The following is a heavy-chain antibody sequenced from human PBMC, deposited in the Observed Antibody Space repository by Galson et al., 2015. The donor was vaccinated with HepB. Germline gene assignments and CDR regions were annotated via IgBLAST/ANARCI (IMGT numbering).Heavy chain of an antibody. CDR2: ISGSGSII. CDR1: GLTLRNND. CDR3: AKVGSGYYGDY. Sequence: SLRLSCAASGLTLRNNDMMWVRQAPGRGLEWVSGISGSGSIIRLADSVKGRFTVSRDNSKNTLLLQMNSLRAEDTAVYYCAKVGSGYYGDYWGQGTLVTVSS. V-gene: IGHV3-23*01. J-gene: IGHJ4*02. D-gene: IGHD3-3*01.